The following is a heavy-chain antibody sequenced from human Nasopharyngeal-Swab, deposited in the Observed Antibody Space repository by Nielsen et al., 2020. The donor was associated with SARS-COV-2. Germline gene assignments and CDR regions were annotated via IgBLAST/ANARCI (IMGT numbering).Heavy chain of an antibody. J-gene: IGHJ2*01. Sequence: GGSLRLSCAASGFTFSSYSMNWVRQAPGKGLEWVSSISSSSSYIYYADSVKGRFTISRDNAKNSLYLQMNSLRAEDTAVYYCARAGPGYCSGGSCYPSWYFDLWGRGTLVTVSS. V-gene: IGHV3-21*01. CDR2: ISSSSSYI. CDR1: GFTFSSYS. CDR3: ARAGPGYCSGGSCYPSWYFDL. D-gene: IGHD2-15*01.